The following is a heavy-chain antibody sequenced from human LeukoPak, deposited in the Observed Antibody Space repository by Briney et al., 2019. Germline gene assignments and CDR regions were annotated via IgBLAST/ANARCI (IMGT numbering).Heavy chain of an antibody. CDR1: GFTFSSYA. J-gene: IGHJ5*02. CDR2: IGGGGNGFTT. Sequence: GGSLRLSCAASGFTFSSYAMSWVRQAPGKGLEWVSAIGGGGNGFTTFYGEFMKGRFTISRDNSKNTLYLQMNSLRAEDTAVYYCARDLVRFGGWYDHWGQGTLVTVSS. D-gene: IGHD2-15*01. V-gene: IGHV3-23*01. CDR3: ARDLVRFGGWYDH.